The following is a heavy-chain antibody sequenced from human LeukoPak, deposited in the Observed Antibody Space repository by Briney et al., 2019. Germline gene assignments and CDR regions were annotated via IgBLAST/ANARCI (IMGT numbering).Heavy chain of an antibody. V-gene: IGHV3-23*01. CDR1: GFDFSIYG. CDR2: ISGLGDNT. D-gene: IGHD2-15*01. J-gene: IGHJ4*02. Sequence: GESLRLSCAASGFDFSIYGMNWVRQAPGKGLEWVSGISGLGDNTYYVDSVKGRFTISRDNAKNTQYLQINSLRVEDTAVYYCARSLRSPRYCIDDTCYFDYWGQGTLVTVSS. CDR3: ARSLRSPRYCIDDTCYFDY.